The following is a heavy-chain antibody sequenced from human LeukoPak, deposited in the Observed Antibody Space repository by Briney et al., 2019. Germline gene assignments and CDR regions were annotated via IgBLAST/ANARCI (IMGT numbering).Heavy chain of an antibody. CDR2: INPNSGGT. D-gene: IGHD6-13*01. V-gene: IGHV1-2*02. CDR1: EYTFTGYY. J-gene: IGHJ4*02. CDR3: ARVRPYSSSWGVDY. Sequence: ASVKVSCKASEYTFTGYYMHWVRQAPGQGLEWMGWINPNSGGTNYAQKFQGRVTMTRDTSISTAYMELSRLRSDDTAVYYCARVRPYSSSWGVDYWGQGTLVTVSS.